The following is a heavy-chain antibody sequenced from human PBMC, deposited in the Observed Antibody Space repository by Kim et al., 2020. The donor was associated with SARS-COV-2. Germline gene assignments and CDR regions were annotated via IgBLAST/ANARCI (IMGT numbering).Heavy chain of an antibody. Sequence: SETLSLTCTVSGGSISSGGYYWSWLRQHPGQGLEWIGYIYYSGSTYYNPSLKSRVIISVDTSKNQFSLKLSSVTAAATAVYYCAVGSGSYYAAYYYYYYG. V-gene: IGHV4-31*03. CDR2: IYYSGST. D-gene: IGHD3-10*01. CDR1: GGSISSGGYY. J-gene: IGHJ6*01. CDR3: AVGSGSYYAAYYYYYYG.